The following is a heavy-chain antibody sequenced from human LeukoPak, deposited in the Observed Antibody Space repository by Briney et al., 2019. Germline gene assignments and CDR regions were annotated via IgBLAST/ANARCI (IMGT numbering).Heavy chain of an antibody. V-gene: IGHV4-61*01. D-gene: IGHD1-26*01. Sequence: PSETLSLTCTVSGGSVSSGSSYWSWIRQPPGKGLEWIGYIYYSGSTNYNPSLKSRVTISLDTSKNQFSLKLRSVTAADTAVFYCARTDLGRHFDYWGQGTLVTVSS. J-gene: IGHJ4*02. CDR1: GGSVSSGSSY. CDR3: ARTDLGRHFDY. CDR2: IYYSGST.